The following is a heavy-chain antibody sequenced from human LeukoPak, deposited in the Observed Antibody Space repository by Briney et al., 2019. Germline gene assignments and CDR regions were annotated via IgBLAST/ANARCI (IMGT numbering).Heavy chain of an antibody. V-gene: IGHV4-4*09. CDR2: IYTSGST. J-gene: IGHJ6*03. D-gene: IGHD7-27*01. CDR1: GGSISSYY. Sequence: ASETLSLTCTVSGGSISSYYWSWIRQPPGKGLEWIGYIYTSGSTNYNPSLKSRVTISVDTSKNQFSLKLSSVTAADTAVYYCARHRNWGGVSYYYYMDVWGKGTTVTVSS. CDR3: ARHRNWGGVSYYYYMDV.